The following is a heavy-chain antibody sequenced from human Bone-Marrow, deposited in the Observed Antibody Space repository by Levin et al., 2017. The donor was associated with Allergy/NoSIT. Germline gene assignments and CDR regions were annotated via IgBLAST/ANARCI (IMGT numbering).Heavy chain of an antibody. Sequence: PGGSLRLSCAASGFTFSGSAMHWVRQASGKGLEWVGRIRSKANSYATAYAASVKGRFTISRDDSKNTAYLQMNSLKTEDTAVYYCTRQRAPQKNGKGYCSGGSCYSGAFDSWGQGTMVTVSS. CDR3: TRQRAPQKNGKGYCSGGSCYSGAFDS. V-gene: IGHV3-73*01. CDR2: IRSKANSYAT. J-gene: IGHJ3*02. D-gene: IGHD2-15*01. CDR1: GFTFSGSA.